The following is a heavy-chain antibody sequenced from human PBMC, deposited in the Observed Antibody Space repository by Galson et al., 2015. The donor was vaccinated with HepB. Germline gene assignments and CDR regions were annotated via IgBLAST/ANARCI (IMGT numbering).Heavy chain of an antibody. D-gene: IGHD5-18*01. CDR3: ARATYLLKWIQLAIFDY. J-gene: IGHJ4*02. V-gene: IGHV3-7*01. CDR1: GFTFSSYW. CDR2: IKQDGSEK. Sequence: SLRLSCAASGFTFSSYWMSWVRQAPGKGLEWVANIKQDGSEKYYVDSVKGRFTISRDNAKNSLYLQMNSLRAEDTAVYYCARATYLLKWIQLAIFDYWGQGTLVTVSS.